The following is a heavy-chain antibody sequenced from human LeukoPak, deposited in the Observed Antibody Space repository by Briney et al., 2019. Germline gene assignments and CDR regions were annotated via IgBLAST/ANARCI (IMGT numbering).Heavy chain of an antibody. CDR2: ISSSSSTI. CDR3: ANDGDYVDY. Sequence: GCSLRLSCASSGFTFSSYSMNGVRQAPGKGLEWVSYISSSSSTIYYADSVKGRFTISRDNAKNSLYLQMNSLRAEDTAVYYCANDGDYVDYWGQGTLVTVSS. CDR1: GFTFSSYS. D-gene: IGHD4-17*01. V-gene: IGHV3-48*04. J-gene: IGHJ4*02.